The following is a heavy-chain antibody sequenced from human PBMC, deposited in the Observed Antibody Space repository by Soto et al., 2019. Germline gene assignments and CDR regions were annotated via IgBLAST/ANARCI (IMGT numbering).Heavy chain of an antibody. CDR3: ARVRGFKNYYYGMDV. Sequence: VASVXVSCKASGYTFTSYGISWVRQAPGQGLEWMGWISAYNGNTNYAQKLQGRVTMTTDTSTSTAYMELRSLRSDDTAVYYCARVRGFKNYYYGMDVWGQGTTVTVSS. CDR2: ISAYNGNT. J-gene: IGHJ6*02. V-gene: IGHV1-18*01. CDR1: GYTFTSYG.